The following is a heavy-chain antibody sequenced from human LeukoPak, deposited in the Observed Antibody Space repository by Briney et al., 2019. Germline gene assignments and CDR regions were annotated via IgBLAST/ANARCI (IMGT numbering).Heavy chain of an antibody. V-gene: IGHV3-7*01. Sequence: GGSLRLSCAASGFTFSSFWMSWVRQAPGKGPEWVATIKPDGSHQYFVASVKSRFTISRDNAKNSLSMQKNSLRGEDTAVYYCASTHGVGATPYYFDYCGQGTLVTVSS. D-gene: IGHD1-26*01. CDR2: IKPDGSHQ. J-gene: IGHJ4*02. CDR3: ASTHGVGATPYYFDY. CDR1: GFTFSSFW.